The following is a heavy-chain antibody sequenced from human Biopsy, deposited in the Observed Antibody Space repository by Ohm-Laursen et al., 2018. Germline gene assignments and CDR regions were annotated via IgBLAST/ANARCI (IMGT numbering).Heavy chain of an antibody. Sequence: GSLRLSCPASGFPVSDYYMSWIRQAPGRGLEWVSDINSSGSTKYHAESVKGRFTISRDNAMNSVYLQMNSLRGEDTAVYYCARAVGIAAAPIDYWGQGTLVTVSS. CDR2: INSSGSTK. CDR1: GFPVSDYY. D-gene: IGHD2-15*01. J-gene: IGHJ4*02. V-gene: IGHV3-11*01. CDR3: ARAVGIAAAPIDY.